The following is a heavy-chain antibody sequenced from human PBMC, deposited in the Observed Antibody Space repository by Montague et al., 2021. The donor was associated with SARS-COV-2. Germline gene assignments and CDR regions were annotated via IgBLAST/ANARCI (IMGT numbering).Heavy chain of an antibody. V-gene: IGHV4-59*08. CDR3: GGLGYSTTTVDS. D-gene: IGHD5-12*01. CDR1: GDSLSFYF. CDR2: IEYSGST. J-gene: IGHJ5*01. Sequence: SETLSLTCTVSGDSLSFYFWTWIRQPPGRGLEWIGYIEYSGSTNYNHSLKSRLTMSLDMSSNQFSLELRSVTAAETAVYYCGGLGYSTTTVDSWCHGTLVSVSS.